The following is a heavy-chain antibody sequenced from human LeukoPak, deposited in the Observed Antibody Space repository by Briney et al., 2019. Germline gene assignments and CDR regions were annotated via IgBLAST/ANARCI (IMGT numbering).Heavy chain of an antibody. CDR1: GGSISSSSYY. V-gene: IGHV4-39*01. CDR3: ARHSLTTVTSTMFDP. J-gene: IGHJ5*02. CDR2: IYYSGST. D-gene: IGHD4-17*01. Sequence: SETLSLTCTVSGGSISSSSYYWGWVRQPPGRGLEWLGSIYYSGSTYYNPSLKSRVTISVDTSKIQFSLKLSSVTAADTAVYYCARHSLTTVTSTMFDPWGQGTLVTVSS.